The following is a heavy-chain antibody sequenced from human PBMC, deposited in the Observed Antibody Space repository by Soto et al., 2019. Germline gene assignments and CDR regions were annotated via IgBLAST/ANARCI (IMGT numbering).Heavy chain of an antibody. CDR3: ARYCSGGSCYSLGYYYYYYGMDV. CDR1: GGSISSSSYY. D-gene: IGHD2-15*01. V-gene: IGHV4-39*01. CDR2: IYYSGST. J-gene: IGHJ6*02. Sequence: SETLSLTCTVSGGSISSSSYYWGWIRQPPGKGLEWIGSIYYSGSTYYNPSLKSRVTISVDTSKNQFSLKLSSVTAADTAVYYCARYCSGGSCYSLGYYYYYYGMDVWGQGTTVTVSS.